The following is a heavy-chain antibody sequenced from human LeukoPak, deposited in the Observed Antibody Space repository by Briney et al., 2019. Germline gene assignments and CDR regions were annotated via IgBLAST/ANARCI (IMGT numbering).Heavy chain of an antibody. J-gene: IGHJ5*02. CDR3: ARDVHGDYGSGWFDP. Sequence: GASVKVSCKTSGGTFNNSAISWVRQAPGQGLEWLGGIMPLFGTAGYAQKFQGRVTITTDESPRTVYLELTSLTSDDPAVYYCARDVHGDYGSGWFDPWGQGTLVSVSS. CDR1: GGTFNNSA. D-gene: IGHD4-17*01. V-gene: IGHV1-69*05. CDR2: IMPLFGTA.